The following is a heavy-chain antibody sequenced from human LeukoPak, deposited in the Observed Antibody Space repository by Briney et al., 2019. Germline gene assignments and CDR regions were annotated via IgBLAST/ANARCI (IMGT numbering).Heavy chain of an antibody. CDR1: GFTFSTSW. V-gene: IGHV3-7*01. D-gene: IGHD1-14*01. J-gene: IGHJ4*02. Sequence: GSLRLSCAASGFTFSTSWMSWIRLAPGKGLEWVANINEDGSKDYYVDSVKGRFTISRDNAKNSLYLQMNSLRAEDTAVYYCARELDGSSDYWGQGTLVTVSS. CDR3: ARELDGSSDY. CDR2: INEDGSKD.